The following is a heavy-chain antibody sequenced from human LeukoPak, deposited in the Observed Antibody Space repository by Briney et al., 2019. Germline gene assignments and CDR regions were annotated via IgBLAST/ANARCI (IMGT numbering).Heavy chain of an antibody. V-gene: IGHV4-34*01. CDR1: GGSFSGYY. CDR2: INHSGST. CDR3: ARVPIVVVPASSYYMDV. J-gene: IGHJ6*03. D-gene: IGHD2-2*01. Sequence: PSETLSLTCAVYGGSFSGYYWSWIRQPPGKGLEWIGEINHSGSTNYNPSLKSRVTISVDTSKNQFSLNLSSVTAADTAVYYCARVPIVVVPASSYYMDVWGKGTTVTVSS.